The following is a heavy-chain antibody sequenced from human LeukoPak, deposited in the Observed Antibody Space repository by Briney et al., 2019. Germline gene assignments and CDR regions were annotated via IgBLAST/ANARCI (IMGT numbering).Heavy chain of an antibody. V-gene: IGHV4-34*01. CDR1: GGSFSGYY. J-gene: IGHJ6*02. CDR3: ARHVRMTTSGVDSYPMDV. CDR2: INHSGST. Sequence: SETLSLTCAVYGGSFSGYYWSWIRQPPGKGLEWIGEINHSGSTNYNPSLKSRVTISVDTSKNQFSLKLSSVTAADTAVYYCARHVRMTTSGVDSYPMDVWGQGTTVTVSS. D-gene: IGHD1-1*01.